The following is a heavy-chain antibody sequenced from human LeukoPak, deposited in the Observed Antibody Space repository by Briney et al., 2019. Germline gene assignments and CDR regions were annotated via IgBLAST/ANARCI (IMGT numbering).Heavy chain of an antibody. J-gene: IGHJ4*02. CDR1: GFTFDDYA. V-gene: IGHV3-9*03. CDR2: ISWNSGII. CDR3: ARADSYYFFDF. Sequence: GASLRLSCAASGFTFDDYAMHWVRQDPGKGLEWVSGISWNSGIIAYADSVKGRFTISRDNAKNSLFLQMNSLRADDMAFYYCARADSYYFFDFWGQGTLVTVSS. D-gene: IGHD3-10*01.